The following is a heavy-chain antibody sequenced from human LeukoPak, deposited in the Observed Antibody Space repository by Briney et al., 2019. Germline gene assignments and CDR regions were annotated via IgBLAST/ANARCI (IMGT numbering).Heavy chain of an antibody. J-gene: IGHJ6*02. Sequence: SETLSLTCTVSGGSISSYYWSWIRQPPGKGLEWIGYIYYSGSTNYNPSLKGRVTISVDTSKNQFSLKLSSVTAADTAVYYCARGETYYDFWSGYYTSSDYYYYGMDVWGQGTTVTVSS. CDR3: ARGETYYDFWSGYYTSSDYYYYGMDV. V-gene: IGHV4-59*01. D-gene: IGHD3-3*01. CDR2: IYYSGST. CDR1: GGSISSYY.